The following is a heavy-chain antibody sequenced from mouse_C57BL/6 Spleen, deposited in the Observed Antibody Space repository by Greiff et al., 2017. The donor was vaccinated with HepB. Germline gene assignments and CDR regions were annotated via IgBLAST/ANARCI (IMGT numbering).Heavy chain of an antibody. V-gene: IGHV1-55*01. CDR2: IYPGSGST. CDR3: ARNPMDGSPWYFDV. Sequence: QVQLQQPGAELVKPGASVKMSCKASGYTFTSYWITWVKQRPGQGLEWIGDIYPGSGSTNYNEKFKSKATLTVDTSSSTAYMQLSSLTSEDSAVYYCARNPMDGSPWYFDVWGTGTTVTVSS. D-gene: IGHD1-1*01. J-gene: IGHJ1*03. CDR1: GYTFTSYW.